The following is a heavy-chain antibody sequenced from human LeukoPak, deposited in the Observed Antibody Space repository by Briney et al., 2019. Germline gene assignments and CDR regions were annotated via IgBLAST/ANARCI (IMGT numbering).Heavy chain of an antibody. Sequence: SVKVSCKSSGYTFTSSYMHLVRQAHAQGLGWMGIINLSGGSTSNEQKFQGRVTFTRDTYTSTVYMDLSSLRSEGTAVYYCARYCSGGSCYSGFFDYWGQGTLVTVSS. J-gene: IGHJ4*02. CDR1: GYTFTSSY. CDR3: ARYCSGGSCYSGFFDY. CDR2: INLSGGST. D-gene: IGHD2-15*01. V-gene: IGHV1-46*01.